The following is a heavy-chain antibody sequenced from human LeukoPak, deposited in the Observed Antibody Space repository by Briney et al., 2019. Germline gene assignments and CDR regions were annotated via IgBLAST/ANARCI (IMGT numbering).Heavy chain of an antibody. J-gene: IGHJ4*02. D-gene: IGHD1-26*01. CDR1: GGSFSGYY. V-gene: IGHV4-34*01. CDR3: AREWELIDY. CDR2: INHSGST. Sequence: SETLSLTCAVYGGSFSGYYWSWIRQPPGKGLEWIGEINHSGSTNNNPSLKSRVTISVDTSKNQFSLKLSSVTAADTAVYYCAREWELIDYWGQGTLVTVSS.